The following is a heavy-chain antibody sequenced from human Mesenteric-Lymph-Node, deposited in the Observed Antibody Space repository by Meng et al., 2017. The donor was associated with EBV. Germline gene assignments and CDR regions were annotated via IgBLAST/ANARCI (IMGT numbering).Heavy chain of an antibody. J-gene: IGHJ5*02. CDR2: IFHGGTT. V-gene: IGHV4-4*02. CDR3: ARVMFTDSVKNYFDP. Sequence: QGQLQESGPGLVNPSGPRSLTCAVSGVSISSGNWWSWVRQPPGKGLEWIGEIFHGGTTNYNPPLKGRVTISVDTSKNHFSLSLTSVTAADTAVYYCARVMFTDSVKNYFDPWGQGTLVTVSS. CDR1: GVSISSGNW. D-gene: IGHD1-7*01.